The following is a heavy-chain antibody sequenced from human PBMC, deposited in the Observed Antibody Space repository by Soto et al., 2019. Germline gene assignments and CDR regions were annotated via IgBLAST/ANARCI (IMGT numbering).Heavy chain of an antibody. D-gene: IGHD2-15*01. J-gene: IGHJ4*02. CDR2: IWYDGSNK. Sequence: QVQLVESGGGVVQPGRSLRLSCAASGFIFNEYGMHWVRQAPGKGLEWVAVIWYDGSNKYYADSVKGRFTFSRDNSNNTMLLQMNGLRVDDTAVYYCARWGCSGSNCNLNQRSFDLWGQGTLVTVSS. CDR1: GFIFNEYG. CDR3: ARWGCSGSNCNLNQRSFDL. V-gene: IGHV3-33*03.